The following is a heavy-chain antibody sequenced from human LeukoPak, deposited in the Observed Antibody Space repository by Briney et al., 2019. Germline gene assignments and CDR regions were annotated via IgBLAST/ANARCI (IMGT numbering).Heavy chain of an antibody. CDR2: IYSGGTT. J-gene: IGHJ4*02. CDR3: ARAGYSSSWYFGY. V-gene: IGHV3-66*01. Sequence: QPGGSLRLSCAASGFTVSSNYMSWVRQAPGKGLEWVSVIYSGGTTHYADSVKGRFTISRDNAKNTLYLQMNSLRAEDTAVYYCARAGYSSSWYFGYWGQGTLVTVSS. D-gene: IGHD6-13*01. CDR1: GFTVSSNY.